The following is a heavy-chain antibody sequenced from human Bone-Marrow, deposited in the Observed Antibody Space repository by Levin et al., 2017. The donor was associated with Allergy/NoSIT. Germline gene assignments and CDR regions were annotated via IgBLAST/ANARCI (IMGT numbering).Heavy chain of an antibody. Sequence: GESLKISCKASGYTFTGYYMHWVRQAPGQGLEWMGWINPNSGGTNYAQKFQGRVTMTRDTSISTAYMELSRLRSDDTAVYYCARAPLSVAGIDPGDYWGQGTLVTVSS. CDR1: GYTFTGYY. D-gene: IGHD6-19*01. CDR3: ARAPLSVAGIDPGDY. J-gene: IGHJ4*02. CDR2: INPNSGGT. V-gene: IGHV1-2*02.